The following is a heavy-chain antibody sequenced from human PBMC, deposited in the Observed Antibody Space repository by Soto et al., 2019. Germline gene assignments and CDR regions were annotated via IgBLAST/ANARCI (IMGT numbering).Heavy chain of an antibody. Sequence: GGPLRLSCAASGFTFSAYWMNWVRQAPGKGLEWVANIKEDGSEKQYVDSVKGRFTISRDNAKNLVYLQMNSLRVEDTAVYYCAKPRPYVDYFDYRGQRTLVTVSS. CDR1: GFTFSAYW. V-gene: IGHV3-7*01. CDR3: AKPRPYVDYFDY. CDR2: IKEDGSEK. D-gene: IGHD3-16*01. J-gene: IGHJ4*02.